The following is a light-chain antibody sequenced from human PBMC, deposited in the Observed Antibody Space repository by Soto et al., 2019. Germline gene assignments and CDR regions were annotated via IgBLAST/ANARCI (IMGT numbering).Light chain of an antibody. Sequence: QMTKSASTLSASVGDTVTVTCRASESIGRWLAWYQQKPGKAPKLLIFDASTLENGVPARFSGSRSGPEFSLTISSLEPEDFAVYYCQQRSNWPPITFGQGTRLEIK. V-gene: IGKV1-5*01. CDR1: ESIGRW. CDR3: QQRSNWPPIT. J-gene: IGKJ5*01. CDR2: DAS.